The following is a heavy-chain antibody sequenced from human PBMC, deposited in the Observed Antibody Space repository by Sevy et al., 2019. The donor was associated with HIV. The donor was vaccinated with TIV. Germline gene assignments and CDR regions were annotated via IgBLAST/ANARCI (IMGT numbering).Heavy chain of an antibody. D-gene: IGHD3-3*01. V-gene: IGHV4-59*13. CDR2: IYYSGST. J-gene: IGHJ5*02. CDR3: ARVGYDFWSGYYHLGREGWFDP. Sequence: SETLSLTCTVSGGSISSYYWSWIRQPPGKGLEWIGYIYYSGSTNYNPSLKSRVTISVDTSKNQFSLKLSFVTAADTAVYYCARVGYDFWSGYYHLGREGWFDPWGQGTLVTVSS. CDR1: GGSISSYY.